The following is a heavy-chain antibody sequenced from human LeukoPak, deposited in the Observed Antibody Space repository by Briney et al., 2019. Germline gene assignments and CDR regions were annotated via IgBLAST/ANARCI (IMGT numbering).Heavy chain of an antibody. CDR2: IIPIFGTA. D-gene: IGHD2-2*02. CDR1: GGTFSSYA. V-gene: IGHV1-69*13. Sequence: SVKASCKASGGTFSSYAISWVRQAPGQGLEWMGGIIPIFGTANYAQKFQGRVTITADESTSTAYMELSSLRSEDTAVYYCAREPPNCSSTSCYSVGAFDIWGQGTMVTVSS. J-gene: IGHJ3*02. CDR3: AREPPNCSSTSCYSVGAFDI.